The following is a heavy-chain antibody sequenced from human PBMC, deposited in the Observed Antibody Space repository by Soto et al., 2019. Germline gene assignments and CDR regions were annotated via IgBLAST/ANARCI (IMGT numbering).Heavy chain of an antibody. CDR1: GGIFSTYA. CDR3: ARDRDDYGSGNYYNRIDF. J-gene: IGHJ4*02. D-gene: IGHD3-10*01. Sequence: QVQLVQSGGEVKKPGSSVKVSCKASGGIFSTYAISWLRQAPGQGLEWMGGIIPICGTPNYAQRFQGRVTITADESTSTAYMELSRLRSEDTAVYYCARDRDDYGSGNYYNRIDFWGQGTLVTVSS. V-gene: IGHV1-69*01. CDR2: IIPICGTP.